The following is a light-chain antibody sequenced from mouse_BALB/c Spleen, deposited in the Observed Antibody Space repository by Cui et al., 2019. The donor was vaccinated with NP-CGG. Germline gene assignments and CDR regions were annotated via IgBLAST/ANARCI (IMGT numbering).Light chain of an antibody. V-gene: IGLV1*01. CDR2: GTH. CDR3: ALWYSNHWV. Sequence: QAVVTQEPAITTSPGETVTLTCRSSIGAVTTNNFANWVQEKPDHLFTGLIGGTHNRAPGVPARFSGSLIGDKAALTITGAQTEDEAIYFCALWYSNHWVFGGGTKLTVL. CDR1: IGAVTTNNF. J-gene: IGLJ1*01.